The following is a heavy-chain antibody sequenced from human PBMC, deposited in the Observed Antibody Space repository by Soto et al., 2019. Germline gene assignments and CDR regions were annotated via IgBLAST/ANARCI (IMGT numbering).Heavy chain of an antibody. CDR1: GGSISSYY. V-gene: IGHV4-59*01. D-gene: IGHD3-3*01. J-gene: IGHJ5*02. CDR3: ARSAAWDFWSGYWWFDP. CDR2: IYYSGST. Sequence: SETLSLTCTVSGGSISSYYWSWIRQPPGKGLEWIGYIYYSGSTNYNPSLKSRVTISVDTSKNQFSLKLSSVTAADTAVYYCARSAAWDFWSGYWWFDPWGQGTLVTVSS.